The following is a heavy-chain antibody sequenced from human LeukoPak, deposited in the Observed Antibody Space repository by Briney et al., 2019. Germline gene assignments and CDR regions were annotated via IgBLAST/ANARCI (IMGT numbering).Heavy chain of an antibody. CDR3: VRADAKKTAMVDY. J-gene: IGHJ4*02. Sequence: SLRLSCAASGFAFSSYGMHWVRQAPGKGLEWVAIISYDGSNKYYADSVKGRFTISRDNSKNTLYLQMNNLRAEDTAVYYCVRADAKKTAMVDYWGRGTLVAVSS. V-gene: IGHV3-30*03. CDR2: ISYDGSNK. D-gene: IGHD5-18*01. CDR1: GFAFSSYG.